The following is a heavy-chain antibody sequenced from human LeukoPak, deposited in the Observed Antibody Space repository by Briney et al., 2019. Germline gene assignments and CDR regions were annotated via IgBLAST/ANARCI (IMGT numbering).Heavy chain of an antibody. Sequence: GESLKISCQGSGYRFTRKWIGWVRQMPGKGLEWRAIIYSGDSDTRYSPSFQGQVTISADKSISTAYLQWSSLKASDTAMYYCARLGYCSGGSCSDAFDIWGQGTMVTVSS. CDR1: GYRFTRKW. CDR3: ARLGYCSGGSCSDAFDI. D-gene: IGHD2-15*01. CDR2: IYSGDSDT. V-gene: IGHV5-51*01. J-gene: IGHJ3*02.